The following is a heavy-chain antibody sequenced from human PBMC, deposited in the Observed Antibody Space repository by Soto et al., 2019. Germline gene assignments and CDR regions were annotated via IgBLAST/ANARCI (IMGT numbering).Heavy chain of an antibody. Sequence: GGSLRLSCAASGFTFSGSAMHWVRQASGKGLEWVGRIRSNANSYATAYAASVKGRFTISRDDSKNTAYLQMNSLKTEETAVYYCTVWDGVWCSTDCYVGRPPDYWGQGTLVTVSS. CDR3: TVWDGVWCSTDCYVGRPPDY. CDR2: IRSNANSYAT. V-gene: IGHV3-73*01. CDR1: GFTFSGSA. J-gene: IGHJ4*02. D-gene: IGHD2-2*01.